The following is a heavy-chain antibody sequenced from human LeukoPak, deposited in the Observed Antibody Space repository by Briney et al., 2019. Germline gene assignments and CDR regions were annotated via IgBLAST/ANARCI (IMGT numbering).Heavy chain of an antibody. CDR2: ISASRDIT. CDR3: VRGSLASGVVVYYYYYLDV. V-gene: IGHV3-48*01. Sequence: GGSLRLSCAASGFTFSSYSMNWVRQAPGMGLEWLSYISASRDITYSADSVKGRFTISRDNAKNSLYLQMNSLRAEDTAVYYCVRGSLASGVVVYYYYYLDVWGKGTTVTVSS. CDR1: GFTFSSYS. J-gene: IGHJ6*03. D-gene: IGHD3-3*01.